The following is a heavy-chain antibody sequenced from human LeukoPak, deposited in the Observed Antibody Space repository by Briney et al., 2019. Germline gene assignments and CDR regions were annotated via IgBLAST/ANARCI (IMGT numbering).Heavy chain of an antibody. D-gene: IGHD2-21*02. CDR3: ARGQSYCGADCYSD. J-gene: IGHJ4*02. CDR1: GFSINHYY. V-gene: IGHV3-66*01. Sequence: GGSLRLSCAASGFSINHYYMTWIRQTPGKGLDWVSVIYTGGSTNYGDSVKGRFTISRDNSKNTLYLQMDSLRADDTAIYYCARGQSYCGADCYSDWGQGTLVTVSS. CDR2: IYTGGST.